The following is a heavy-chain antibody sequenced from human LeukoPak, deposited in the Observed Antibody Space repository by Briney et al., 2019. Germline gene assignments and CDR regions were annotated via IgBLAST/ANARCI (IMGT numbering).Heavy chain of an antibody. CDR1: GFTSSNYV. D-gene: IGHD3-22*01. J-gene: IGHJ4*02. CDR3: AKRGSSGYNYFDY. Sequence: GGCLRLSCAASGFTSSNYVLHWVRPAPGKGQEWVAFIRYHGTDTYYADSLKGRFTLSRDNSKNTLYLQMNSLRAEDTAVYYCAKRGSSGYNYFDYWGQGTLVAVSS. CDR2: IRYHGTDT. V-gene: IGHV3-30*02.